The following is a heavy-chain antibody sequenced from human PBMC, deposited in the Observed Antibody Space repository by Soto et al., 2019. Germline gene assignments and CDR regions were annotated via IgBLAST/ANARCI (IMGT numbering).Heavy chain of an antibody. CDR2: IYYSGST. Sequence: SETLSLTCAVSGGSISSSSYYWGWIRQPPGKGLEWIGSIYYSGSTYYNPSLKSRVTISVDTSKNQFSLKLSSVTAADTAVYYCAGPEQYGDYESFDIWGQGTMVTVSS. CDR3: AGPEQYGDYESFDI. J-gene: IGHJ3*02. CDR1: GGSISSSSYY. V-gene: IGHV4-39*01. D-gene: IGHD4-17*01.